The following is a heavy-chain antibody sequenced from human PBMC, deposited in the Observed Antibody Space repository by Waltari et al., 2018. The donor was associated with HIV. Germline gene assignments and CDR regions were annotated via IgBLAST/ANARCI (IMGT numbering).Heavy chain of an antibody. D-gene: IGHD2-2*01. CDR1: GGSFSGYY. Sequence: QVQLQQWGAGLLKPSETLSLTCAVYGGSFSGYYWSWIRQPPGKGLEWIGEINHSGSTNYNPSLKSRVTISVDTSKNQFSLKLSSVTAADTAVYYCARGKKILNIVVVPAAIDRDNPFDYWGQGTLVTVSS. CDR2: INHSGST. V-gene: IGHV4-34*01. J-gene: IGHJ4*02. CDR3: ARGKKILNIVVVPAAIDRDNPFDY.